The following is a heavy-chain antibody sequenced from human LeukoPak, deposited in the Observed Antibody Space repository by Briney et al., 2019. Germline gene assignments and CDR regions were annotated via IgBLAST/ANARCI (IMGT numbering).Heavy chain of an antibody. CDR3: ARDNLIVGPTGFDY. J-gene: IGHJ4*02. Sequence: PGGSLRLSCAASGFTFSSFEMNWVRQAPGKGLEWVSYIGSGGSIVYFADSVKGRFTISRDNAKNSLYLQMNSLRAEDTALYYCARDNLIVGPTGFDYWGQGTLVTVSS. V-gene: IGHV3-48*03. CDR2: IGSGGSIV. D-gene: IGHD1-26*01. CDR1: GFTFSSFE.